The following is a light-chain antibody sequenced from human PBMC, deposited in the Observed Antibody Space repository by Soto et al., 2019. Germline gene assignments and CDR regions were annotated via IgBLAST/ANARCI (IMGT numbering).Light chain of an antibody. CDR2: DAS. Sequence: EIVLTQSPATLSLSPGERATLSCRASQSVSSYLAWYQQKPGQAPRLLVYDASNRATGIPARFSGSGSGTDFTLTISSLEPEDFAVYYCQHRSNWPLTFGGGTKVEIK. CDR3: QHRSNWPLT. V-gene: IGKV3-11*01. CDR1: QSVSSY. J-gene: IGKJ4*01.